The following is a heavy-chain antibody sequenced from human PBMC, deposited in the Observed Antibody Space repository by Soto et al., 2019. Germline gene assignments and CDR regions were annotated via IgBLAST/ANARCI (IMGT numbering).Heavy chain of an antibody. J-gene: IGHJ5*02. CDR2: INAGNGNT. D-gene: IGHD2-15*01. CDR3: ARDHGGYCSGGSCAWFDP. Sequence: GASVKVSCKASGYTFTSYAMHWVRQAPGQRLEWMGWINAGNGNTKYSQKFQGRVTITRDTSASTAYMELSSLRSEDTAVYYCARDHGGYCSGGSCAWFDPWGQGTLVTVSS. CDR1: GYTFTSYA. V-gene: IGHV1-3*01.